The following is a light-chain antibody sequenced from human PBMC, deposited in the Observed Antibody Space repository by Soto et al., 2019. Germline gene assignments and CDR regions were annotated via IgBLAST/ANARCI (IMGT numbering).Light chain of an antibody. V-gene: IGLV2-8*01. CDR2: EVT. J-gene: IGLJ1*01. Sequence: QSALTQPPSASGSPGQSVTISCTGTSSDVGGYNYVYWYQQHPGKAPKLMLYEVTKRPSGVPDRFSGSKSGNTASLTVSGLQAEDEADYYCSSYADSNSYVVGTGTKLTVL. CDR1: SSDVGGYNY. CDR3: SSYADSNSYV.